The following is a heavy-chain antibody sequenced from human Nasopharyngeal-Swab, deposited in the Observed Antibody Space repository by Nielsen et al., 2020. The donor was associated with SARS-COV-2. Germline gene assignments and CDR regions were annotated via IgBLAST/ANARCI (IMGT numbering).Heavy chain of an antibody. J-gene: IGHJ3*02. CDR2: IYSSGST. CDR3: ATCSSANCYPPDDAFDI. CDR1: GGYISSGGHY. Sequence: SETLSLTCTVSGGYISSGGHYWTWIRQPAGKGLEWIGRIYSSGSTNYNPSLKSRVSISIDTSKHQFSLRLSSVTAADTAMYYCATCSSANCYPPDDAFDIWGQGTMV. V-gene: IGHV4-61*02. D-gene: IGHD2-2*01.